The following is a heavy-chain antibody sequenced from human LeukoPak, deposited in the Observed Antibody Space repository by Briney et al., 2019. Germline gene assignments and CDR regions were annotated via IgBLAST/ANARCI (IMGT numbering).Heavy chain of an antibody. D-gene: IGHD4-11*01. CDR1: GFTFSSYA. CDR2: ISGSGGST. Sequence: GSLRLSCGASGFTFSSYAMNWVRQAPGKGLEWVSGISGSGGSTYYADSVKGRFTISRDNSKNTLYLQMNSLRAEDTAVYYCAKGKDYSNYVAAFDYWGQGTLVTISS. V-gene: IGHV3-23*01. J-gene: IGHJ4*02. CDR3: AKGKDYSNYVAAFDY.